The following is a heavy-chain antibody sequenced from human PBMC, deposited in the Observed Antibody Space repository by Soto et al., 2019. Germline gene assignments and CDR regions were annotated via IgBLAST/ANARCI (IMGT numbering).Heavy chain of an antibody. CDR3: ARGVCSGGSCYSVYFDY. Sequence: SETLSLTCTVSGGSISSYYWSWIRQPPGKGLEWIGYIYYSGSTNYNPSLKSRVTISVETSKNQFSLKLSSVTAADTAVYYCARGVCSGGSCYSVYFDYWGQGTLVTVSS. CDR2: IYYSGST. CDR1: GGSISSYY. V-gene: IGHV4-59*01. D-gene: IGHD2-15*01. J-gene: IGHJ4*02.